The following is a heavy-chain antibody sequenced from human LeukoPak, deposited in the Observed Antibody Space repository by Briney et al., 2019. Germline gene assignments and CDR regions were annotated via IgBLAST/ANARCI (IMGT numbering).Heavy chain of an antibody. J-gene: IGHJ6*02. CDR1: GFTFSSYS. Sequence: PGGSLRLSCAASGFTFSSYSMNWVRQAPGKGLEWVSYISSSSSTIYYADSVKGRFTISRDNSKNTLYLQMNSLRAEDTAVYYCAKVHGYGSGPTYYYYYGMDVWGQGTTVTVSS. CDR3: AKVHGYGSGPTYYYYYGMDV. CDR2: ISSSSSTI. V-gene: IGHV3-48*01. D-gene: IGHD3-10*01.